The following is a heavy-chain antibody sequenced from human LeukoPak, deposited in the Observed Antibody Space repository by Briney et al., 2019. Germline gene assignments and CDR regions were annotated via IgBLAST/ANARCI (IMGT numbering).Heavy chain of an antibody. Sequence: SQTLSLTCTVSGGSISSGDYYWSWIRQPPGEGLEWIGYIYYIASTYYNPSLNSRVTISVDTSKNQFSLKLSSVTAADTAVYYCAGGYYYYYMDVWGKGTTVTVSS. V-gene: IGHV4-30-4*08. J-gene: IGHJ6*03. CDR2: IYYIAST. CDR1: GGSISSGDYY. CDR3: AGGYYYYYMDV.